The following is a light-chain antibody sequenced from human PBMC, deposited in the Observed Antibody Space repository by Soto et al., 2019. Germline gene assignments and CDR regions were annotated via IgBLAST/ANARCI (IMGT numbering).Light chain of an antibody. Sequence: ETVLTQSPGSLSLSLGDRATLSCRASQTVSNSYLAWYQQKPGQAPRLLIYGTSSRATGIPDRFSGSGSGTDFTLTINRLEPEDFVIYYCQQYGSSPWTFGQGTNVDIK. CDR3: QQYGSSPWT. CDR2: GTS. J-gene: IGKJ1*01. CDR1: QTVSNSY. V-gene: IGKV3-20*01.